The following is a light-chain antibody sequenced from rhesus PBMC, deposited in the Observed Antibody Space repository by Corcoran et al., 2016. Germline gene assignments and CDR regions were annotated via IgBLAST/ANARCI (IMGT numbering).Light chain of an antibody. CDR2: EGS. Sequence: DIQMTQSPSSLSASVGDRVTITCRASQAIFNDLAWYQQKPGQTPQRLLYEGSTLQNGIPSRFSGSGAGTDFTLAIRSLQSEDLATYYCQHCYRPPYSFGQGAKVEI. V-gene: IGKV1-80*01. J-gene: IGKJ2*01. CDR3: QHCYRPPYS. CDR1: QAIFND.